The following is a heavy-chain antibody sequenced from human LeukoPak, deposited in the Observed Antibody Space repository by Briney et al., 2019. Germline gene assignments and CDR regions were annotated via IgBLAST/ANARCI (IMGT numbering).Heavy chain of an antibody. CDR1: GFTFSSYA. CDR3: ARDPTKNYDILTGPRFDP. J-gene: IGHJ5*02. Sequence: GGSLRLSCAASGFTFSSYAMHWVRQAPGKGLEWVAVISYDGSNKYYADSVKGRFTISRDNSKNTPYLQMNSLGAEDTAVYYCARDPTKNYDILTGPRFDPWGQGTLVTVSS. CDR2: ISYDGSNK. V-gene: IGHV3-30-3*01. D-gene: IGHD3-9*01.